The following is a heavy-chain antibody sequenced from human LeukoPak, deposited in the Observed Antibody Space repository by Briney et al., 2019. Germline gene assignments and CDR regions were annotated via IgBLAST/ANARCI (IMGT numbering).Heavy chain of an antibody. D-gene: IGHD6-25*01. CDR1: GFSFRSYT. CDR3: ARFAAGGSYYYYMDV. J-gene: IGHJ6*03. V-gene: IGHV3-48*01. Sequence: GGSLRLSCAASGFSFRSYTMNWVRQPPGKGLEWVSNIGTSSTTIYYADSVKGRFTISRDNAKNSLYLQMNSLRADDTAVYYCARFAAGGSYYYYMDVWGKGTTATVSS. CDR2: IGTSSTTI.